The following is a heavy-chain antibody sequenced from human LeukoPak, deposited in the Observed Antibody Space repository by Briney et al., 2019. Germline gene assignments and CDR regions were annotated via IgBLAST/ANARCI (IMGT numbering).Heavy chain of an antibody. J-gene: IGHJ4*02. Sequence: SETLSLTCAVYGGSFSGYYWSWIRQPPGKGLEWIGEINHSGSTNCNPSLKSRVTISVDTSKNQFSLKLSSVTAADTAVYYCASGPQVSYSYGDTSDYWGQGTLVTVSS. D-gene: IGHD5-18*01. CDR1: GGSFSGYY. CDR2: INHSGST. V-gene: IGHV4-34*01. CDR3: ASGPQVSYSYGDTSDY.